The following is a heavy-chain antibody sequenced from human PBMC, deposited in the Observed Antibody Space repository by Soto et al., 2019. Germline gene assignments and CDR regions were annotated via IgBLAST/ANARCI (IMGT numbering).Heavy chain of an antibody. V-gene: IGHV3-74*03. J-gene: IGHJ5*02. CDR1: GFTFSTYW. CDR3: AKPAGFPGYSSGWYDN. CDR2: INPDGSGT. Sequence: GSLRLSCAGSGFTFSTYWMHWVRQGPGKGLVWVSRINPDGSGTAYADSVKGRFTISRDNSKNTLYLQMNSLRAEDTAVYYCAKPAGFPGYSSGWYDNWGQGTLVTVSS. D-gene: IGHD6-19*01.